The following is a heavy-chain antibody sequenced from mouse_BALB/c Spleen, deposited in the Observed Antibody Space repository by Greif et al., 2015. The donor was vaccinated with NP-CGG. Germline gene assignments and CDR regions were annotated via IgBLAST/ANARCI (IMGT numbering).Heavy chain of an antibody. V-gene: IGHV5-6*01. J-gene: IGHJ3*01. CDR3: ARGKTARATAWFAY. D-gene: IGHD3-2*01. CDR1: GFTFSSYG. Sequence: EVQLVESGGDLVKPGGSLKLSCAASGFTFSSYGMSWVRQTPDKRLEWVATISSGGSYTYYPDSVKGRFTISRDNAKNTLYLQMSSLKSEDTAMYYCARGKTARATAWFAYWGQGTLVTVSA. CDR2: ISSGGSYT.